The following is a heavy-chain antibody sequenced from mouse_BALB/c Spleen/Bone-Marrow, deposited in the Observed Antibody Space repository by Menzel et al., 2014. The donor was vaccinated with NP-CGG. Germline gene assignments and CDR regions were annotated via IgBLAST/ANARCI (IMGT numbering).Heavy chain of an antibody. D-gene: IGHD1-2*01. V-gene: IGHV1-53*01. CDR3: TRSGYYGYGWYFDV. CDR2: INSRNDTP. CDR1: GYTLTKYF. J-gene: IGHJ1*01. Sequence: QGPLQQSGAELVKPGGSVKLSRRGSGYTLTKYFLYWGEQRAGQSLEWIWEINSRNDTPNFNEKFKSKATLTVDKSSSTAYMQLSSLTSEDSAVYYCTRSGYYGYGWYFDVWGAGTTVTVSS.